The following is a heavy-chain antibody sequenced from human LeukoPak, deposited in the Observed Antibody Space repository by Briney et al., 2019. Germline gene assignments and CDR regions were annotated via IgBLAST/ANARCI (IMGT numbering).Heavy chain of an antibody. V-gene: IGHV1-18*01. D-gene: IGHD3-10*01. CDR2: ISAYNGNT. CDR1: GYTFTSYG. Sequence: ASVKVSCKASGYTFTSYGISWVRQAPGQGLEWMGWISAYNGNTNYAQKLQGRVIMTTDTSTSTAYMELRSLRSDDTAVYYCARDQGPPPSFLWFGDYYFDYWGQGTLVTVSS. J-gene: IGHJ4*02. CDR3: ARDQGPPPSFLWFGDYYFDY.